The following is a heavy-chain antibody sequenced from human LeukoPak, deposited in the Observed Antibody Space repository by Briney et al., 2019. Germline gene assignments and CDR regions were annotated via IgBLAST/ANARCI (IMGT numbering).Heavy chain of an antibody. D-gene: IGHD7-27*01. CDR2: IYYSGST. Sequence: SETLSLTCAVYGGSFSGYYWSWIRQPPGKGLEWIGSIYYSGSTYYNPSLKSRVTISVDTSKNQFSLKLSSVTAADTAVYYCARSNWGPYYFDYWGRGTLVTVSS. CDR1: GGSFSGYY. CDR3: ARSNWGPYYFDY. V-gene: IGHV4-34*01. J-gene: IGHJ4*02.